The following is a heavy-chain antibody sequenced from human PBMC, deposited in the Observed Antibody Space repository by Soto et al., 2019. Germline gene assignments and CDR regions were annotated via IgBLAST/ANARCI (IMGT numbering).Heavy chain of an antibody. CDR1: GFTFSSYA. Sequence: GGSLRLSCAASGFTFSSYAMSWVRQAPGKGLEWVSAISGSGGSTYYADSVKGRFTISRDNSKNTLYLQMNSLRAEDTAVYYCAKTPTIQVKWLVLRWFDPWGQGTLVTVSS. J-gene: IGHJ5*02. D-gene: IGHD6-19*01. V-gene: IGHV3-23*01. CDR2: ISGSGGST. CDR3: AKTPTIQVKWLVLRWFDP.